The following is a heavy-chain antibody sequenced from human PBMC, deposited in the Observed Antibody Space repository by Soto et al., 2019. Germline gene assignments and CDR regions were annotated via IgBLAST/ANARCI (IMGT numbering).Heavy chain of an antibody. V-gene: IGHV4-31*11. Sequence: SETLSLTCAVSGGSISSGGYYWSWIRQHPGKGLEWIGYIYYSGSTYYNPSLKSRVTISVDTSKNQFSLKLSSVTAADTAVYYCARDGISYGMDVWGQGTTVTVSS. CDR2: IYYSGST. D-gene: IGHD1-26*01. J-gene: IGHJ6*02. CDR1: GGSISSGGYY. CDR3: ARDGISYGMDV.